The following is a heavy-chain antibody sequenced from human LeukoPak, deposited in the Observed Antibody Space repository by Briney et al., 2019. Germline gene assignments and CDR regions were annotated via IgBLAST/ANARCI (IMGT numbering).Heavy chain of an antibody. V-gene: IGHV3-21*06. CDR3: LRGGSRDF. CDR1: GFAFSSYT. Sequence: GGSLRLSCAACGFAFSSYTMNWARQAPGKGLEWVASINSGGSTTHYADSVKGRFTISRDNDQNVLYLQMNGLRADDAAVYYCLRGGSRDFWGQGTLVTVSS. D-gene: IGHD2-15*01. CDR2: INSGGSTT. J-gene: IGHJ4*02.